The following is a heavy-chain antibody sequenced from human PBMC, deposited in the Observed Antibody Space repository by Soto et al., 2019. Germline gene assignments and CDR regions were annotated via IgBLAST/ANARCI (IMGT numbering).Heavy chain of an antibody. CDR2: IYPGDSDT. Sequence: PXEXLRIWCKCSGDXFTSYLIGWVRHMPGKGLELMGIIYPGDSDTRYSPSFQGHVTISADKSISTAYLQWSSLKASDTALYYRARSYAGYCSGGSCQTPSYGMDVWAQGTTVTVSS. V-gene: IGHV5-51*01. D-gene: IGHD2-15*01. J-gene: IGHJ6*02. CDR3: ARSYAGYCSGGSCQTPSYGMDV. CDR1: GDXFTSYL.